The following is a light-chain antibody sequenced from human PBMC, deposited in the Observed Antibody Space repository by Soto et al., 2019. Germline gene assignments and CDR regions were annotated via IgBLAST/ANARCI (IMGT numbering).Light chain of an antibody. CDR2: EVN. CDR1: SSDIGAYDY. Sequence: QSALTQPASLSGSPGQSITISCTGTSSDIGAYDYVSWFQQHPGKAPKLMISEVNNRPSGVSNRFSGSKSGNTAYLTISGLQAEDEAEYFCGSWDSSLSAYVFGTGTKVTVL. J-gene: IGLJ1*01. CDR3: GSWDSSLSAYV. V-gene: IGLV2-14*01.